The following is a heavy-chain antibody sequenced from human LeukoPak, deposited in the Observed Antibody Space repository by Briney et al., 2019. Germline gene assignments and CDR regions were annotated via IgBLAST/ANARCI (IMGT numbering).Heavy chain of an antibody. D-gene: IGHD7-27*01. Sequence: GGSLRLSCAASGFSFSDSWMSWVRQAPGKGLEWVANMNPDGSGKYYVDSVSGRFTVSRDNAKNTVYLQMSSLRAEDTAVYYCGRDPAWGAIDYWGQGTLVTVSS. J-gene: IGHJ4*02. CDR3: GRDPAWGAIDY. CDR2: MNPDGSGK. CDR1: GFSFSDSW. V-gene: IGHV3-7*01.